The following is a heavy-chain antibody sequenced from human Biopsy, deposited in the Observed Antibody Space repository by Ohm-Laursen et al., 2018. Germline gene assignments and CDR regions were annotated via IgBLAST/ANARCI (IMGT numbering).Heavy chain of an antibody. J-gene: IGHJ4*02. CDR3: AKPADYYGSEFYFDY. V-gene: IGHV3-23*01. CDR1: GFTFSSYA. CDR2: INTSGGST. Sequence: SLRLSCTASGFTFSSYAMTWVRQAPGKGLEWVSVINTSGGSTHYAVSVKGRFTISRDNSKNTLYLRMNSLRAEDTAVHYCAKPADYYGSEFYFDYWGQGTLVTVSS. D-gene: IGHD3-22*01.